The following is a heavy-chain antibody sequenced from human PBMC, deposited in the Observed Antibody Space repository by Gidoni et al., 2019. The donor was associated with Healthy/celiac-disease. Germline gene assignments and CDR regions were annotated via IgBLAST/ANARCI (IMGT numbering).Heavy chain of an antibody. J-gene: IGHJ4*02. V-gene: IGHV2-5*02. CDR1: GFSLSTSGVS. CDR2: IYWDDDK. Sequence: QITLKESGPTLVKPTQTLTLTCTFSGFSLSTSGVSVGWIRQPPGKALEWLALIYWDDDKRYSPPLKSRLTITKDTSKNRVFLTMTDMDPVDTATYFCAHRHQLGWYFDYWGQGTLVSVSS. CDR3: AHRHQLGWYFDY. D-gene: IGHD6-19*01.